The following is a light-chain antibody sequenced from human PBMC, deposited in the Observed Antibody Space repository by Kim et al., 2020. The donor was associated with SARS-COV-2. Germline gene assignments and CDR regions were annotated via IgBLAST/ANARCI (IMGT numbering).Light chain of an antibody. CDR3: QQYDNYPWT. V-gene: IGKV1-5*01. CDR2: DAF. J-gene: IGKJ1*01. CDR1: QSVSGW. Sequence: ASVGDRVSVSCRASQSVSGWLAWYQQKPGRAPKVLIYDAFSLESGVPSRFSGSGSGTEFTLTIRSLQPDDFATYNCQQYDNYPWTFGQGTKVDIK.